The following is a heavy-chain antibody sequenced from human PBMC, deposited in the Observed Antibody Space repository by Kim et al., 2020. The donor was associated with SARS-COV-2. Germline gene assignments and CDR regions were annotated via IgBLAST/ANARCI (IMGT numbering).Heavy chain of an antibody. CDR2: IYYSGST. Sequence: SETLSLTCTVSGGSISSYYWSWIRQPPGKGLEWIGYIYYSGSTNYNPSLKSRVTISVDTSKNQFSLKLSSVTAADTAVYYCARYGLGDAAFDIWGQGTMVTVSS. CDR1: GGSISSYY. D-gene: IGHD3-10*01. J-gene: IGHJ3*02. V-gene: IGHV4-59*01. CDR3: ARYGLGDAAFDI.